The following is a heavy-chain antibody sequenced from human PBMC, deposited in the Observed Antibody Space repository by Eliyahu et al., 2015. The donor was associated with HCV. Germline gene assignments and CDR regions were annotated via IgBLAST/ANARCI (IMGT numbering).Heavy chain of an antibody. D-gene: IGHD1-26*01. V-gene: IGHV4-34*01. Sequence: QVQLQQWGAGLLKPSETLSLXCAVSGGSFSGYYWYWIRQPPGKGLEWIGEINQSGGTNYNPSLKSRVTMSVDTSRNQFFLKMSSVTAADTAVYYCARWEGDNWGQGTLVTVSS. CDR1: GGSFSGYY. CDR2: INQSGGT. CDR3: ARWEGDN. J-gene: IGHJ4*02.